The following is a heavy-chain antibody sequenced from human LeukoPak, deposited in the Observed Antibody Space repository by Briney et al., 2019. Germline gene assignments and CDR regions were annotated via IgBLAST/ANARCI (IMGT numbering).Heavy chain of an antibody. Sequence: GRSLRLSCAASGFTFSSYVMHWVRQAPGKGLEWVAVVSYDGSNKYYADSVKGRFTISRDNSKNTLYLDMNSLRAEDTAVYYCARDSPGYYTGAYFDYWGQGTLVTVSS. V-gene: IGHV3-30*04. CDR3: ARDSPGYYTGAYFDY. CDR1: GFTFSSYV. D-gene: IGHD3/OR15-3a*01. CDR2: VSYDGSNK. J-gene: IGHJ4*02.